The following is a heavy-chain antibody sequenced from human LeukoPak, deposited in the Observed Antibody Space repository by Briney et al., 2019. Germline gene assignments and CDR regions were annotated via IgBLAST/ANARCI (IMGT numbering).Heavy chain of an antibody. J-gene: IGHJ4*02. CDR2: INPNSGGT. CDR3: ARARMGSGYDYFDS. Sequence: ASVKVSCKASGYTFAGYYIHWVRQAPGQGLEWMGWINPNSGGTNYAQKFQGRVTMTRDTSISTAYMELSRLRSDDTAVYYCARARMGSGYDYFDSWGQGTLVTVSS. D-gene: IGHD5-12*01. CDR1: GYTFAGYY. V-gene: IGHV1-2*02.